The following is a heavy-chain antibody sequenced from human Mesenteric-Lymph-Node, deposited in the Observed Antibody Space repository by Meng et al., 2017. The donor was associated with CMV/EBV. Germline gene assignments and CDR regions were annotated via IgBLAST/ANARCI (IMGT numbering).Heavy chain of an antibody. CDR2: IWYDGSDK. Sequence: GGSLRLSCAASGFTFSNFAMHWVCQAPGKGLEWVAVIWYDGSDKNYPDSVKGRFTISRDTSKNTLYLQMNSLRAEDTAVYYCAKAKAPLGYYYYGMDVWGQGTTVTVSS. J-gene: IGHJ6*02. V-gene: IGHV3-33*06. CDR3: AKAKAPLGYYYYGMDV. CDR1: GFTFSNFA.